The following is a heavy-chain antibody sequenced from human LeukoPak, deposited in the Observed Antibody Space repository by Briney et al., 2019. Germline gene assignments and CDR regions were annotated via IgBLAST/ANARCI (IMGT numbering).Heavy chain of an antibody. CDR2: ISSTSSYI. J-gene: IGHJ4*02. CDR3: ARVEAWQWLARLDPSPFDH. CDR1: GFAFSSYS. D-gene: IGHD6-19*01. Sequence: PGGSLRLSCTASGFAFSSYSMNWVRQAPGKGLEWVSSISSTSSYIYYADSMKGRFTISRDNAKNSLYLQMNSLRAEDTAVYYCARVEAWQWLARLDPSPFDHWGQGTLVTVSS. V-gene: IGHV3-21*01.